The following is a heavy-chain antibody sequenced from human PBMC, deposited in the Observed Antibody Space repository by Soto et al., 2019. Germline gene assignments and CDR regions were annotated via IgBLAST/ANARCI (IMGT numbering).Heavy chain of an antibody. CDR1: GYSFSTYW. D-gene: IGHD6-6*01. V-gene: IGHV5-51*01. CDR3: ARGAPYSSSSGYYYGMDV. CDR2: IFPGDSDT. Sequence: PGESLKISCKGSGYSFSTYWIAWVRQMPGKGLEWMGIIFPGDSDTRYSPSFQGQVTISADKSISTTYLQWSSLKASDTAMYYCARGAPYSSSSGYYYGMDVWGQGTTVTVSS. J-gene: IGHJ6*02.